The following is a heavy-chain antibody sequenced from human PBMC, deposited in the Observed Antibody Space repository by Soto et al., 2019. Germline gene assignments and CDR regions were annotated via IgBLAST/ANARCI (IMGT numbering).Heavy chain of an antibody. CDR3: AKDWSAPHVLYYLDN. V-gene: IGHV3-30*18. D-gene: IGHD3-16*01. CDR1: GFTFSRNG. CDR2: ISYDGSKK. Sequence: QVQLVESGGGVVQPGRSLRLSCAASGFTFSRNGMYWVRQAPGKGLEWVAVISYDGSKKFYGDSVKGRLTVSRDNSKNTLYLQMNSLRAEDTGFYYCAKDWSAPHVLYYLDNWGQGTLVTVSS. J-gene: IGHJ4*02.